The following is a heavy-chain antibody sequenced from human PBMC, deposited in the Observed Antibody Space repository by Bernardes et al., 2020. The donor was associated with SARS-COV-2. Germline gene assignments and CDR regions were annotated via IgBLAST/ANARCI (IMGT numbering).Heavy chain of an antibody. V-gene: IGHV1-69*04. CDR2: IIPILGIA. CDR1: GGTFSSYA. D-gene: IGHD3-10*01. Sequence: SVKVSCKASGGTFSSYAISWVRQAPGQGLEWMGRIIPILGIANYAQKFQGRVTITADKSTSTAYMELSSLRSEDTAVYYCARDPGIPSVIIGDTQMVLGGWFDPWGQGTLVTVSS. J-gene: IGHJ5*02. CDR3: ARDPGIPSVIIGDTQMVLGGWFDP.